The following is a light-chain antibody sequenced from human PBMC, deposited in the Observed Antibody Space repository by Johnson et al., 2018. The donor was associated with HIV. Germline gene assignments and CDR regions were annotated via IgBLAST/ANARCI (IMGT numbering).Light chain of an antibody. Sequence: HSVLTQPPSVSAAPGQKVTISCSGSNSNIGNNYVSWYQQLPGTATKLLIYDNNKRPSGIPDRFSGSKSGTSATLGITGLQTGDAADYYCGTWDSSLGASVFRTGAKVTVL. CDR2: DNN. J-gene: IGLJ1*01. CDR1: NSNIGNNY. V-gene: IGLV1-51*01. CDR3: GTWDSSLGASV.